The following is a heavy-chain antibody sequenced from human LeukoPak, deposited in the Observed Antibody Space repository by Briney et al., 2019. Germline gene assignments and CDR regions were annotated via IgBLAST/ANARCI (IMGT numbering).Heavy chain of an antibody. D-gene: IGHD1/OR15-1a*01. V-gene: IGHV1-18*01. CDR2: ISAYNGNT. CDR3: ARLPLQASSKQHAFDI. CDR1: GYTFTSYG. Sequence: GAAVTVSCQASGYTFTSYGISWVRQAPGQGLEWMGWISAYNGNTNYAQKLQGRVTMTTDTSTSTAYMELRSLRSDDTAVYYCARLPLQASSKQHAFDIWGQGTMVTVSS. J-gene: IGHJ3*02.